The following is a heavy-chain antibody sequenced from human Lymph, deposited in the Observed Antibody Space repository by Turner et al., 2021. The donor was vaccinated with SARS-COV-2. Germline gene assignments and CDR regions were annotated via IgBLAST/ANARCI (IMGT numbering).Heavy chain of an antibody. V-gene: IGHV3-30*03. Sequence: QVQLVESGGGVVQPGRSLRLSCAASGFTFISYGMHWVRQAPGKGLEWVAVISYDGGHKSYADSVKGRFTISRDNSKNTLYLQMISLRAEDTAVYYYAWALYYYYGMDVWGQGTTVTVSS. CDR3: AWALYYYYGMDV. J-gene: IGHJ6*02. CDR2: ISYDGGHK. CDR1: GFTFISYG.